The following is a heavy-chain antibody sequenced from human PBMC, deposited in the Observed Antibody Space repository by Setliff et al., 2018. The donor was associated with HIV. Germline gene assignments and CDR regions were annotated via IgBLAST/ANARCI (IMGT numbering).Heavy chain of an antibody. D-gene: IGHD6-19*01. J-gene: IGHJ4*02. CDR2: ISSYNGNT. CDR1: GYNFRSNG. V-gene: IGHV1-18*01. CDR3: SRVSRSGWFFDW. Sequence: ASVKVSCKASGYNFRSNGISWVRQAPGQGLEGMGWISSYNGNTKYAQKVQDRVTMTKDTSTSTAYMELRSLRSDDTAVYYCSRVSRSGWFFDWWGQGSLVTVSS.